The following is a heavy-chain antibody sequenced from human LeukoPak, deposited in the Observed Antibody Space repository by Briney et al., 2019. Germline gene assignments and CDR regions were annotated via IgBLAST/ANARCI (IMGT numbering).Heavy chain of an antibody. CDR2: IYHSGST. Sequence: SETLSLTCAVSGGSISSSNWWSWVRQPPGKGLEWIGEIYHSGSTNYNPSLKSRVTISVDKAKNQFSLKMSSLTAADTAAYYCAREAYYGSGSYYYRNPFDHWGQGTVVTVSS. CDR3: AREAYYGSGSYYYRNPFDH. D-gene: IGHD3-10*01. CDR1: GGSISSSNW. V-gene: IGHV4-4*02. J-gene: IGHJ4*02.